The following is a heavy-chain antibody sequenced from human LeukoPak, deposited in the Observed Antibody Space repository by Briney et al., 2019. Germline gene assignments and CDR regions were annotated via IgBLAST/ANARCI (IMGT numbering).Heavy chain of an antibody. CDR2: IFYSGTT. CDR3: ARHRYSGSYYDDY. V-gene: IGHV4-59*08. CDR1: GGSFSNYY. J-gene: IGHJ4*02. Sequence: SETLSLTCTVSGGSFSNYYWTWIRQPPGKGLEWIGYIFYSGTTNYNPSLKSRVSMSVDTSKNQYSLKLSSVTAADTAVYYCARHRYSGSYYDDYWGQGTLVTVSS. D-gene: IGHD1-26*01.